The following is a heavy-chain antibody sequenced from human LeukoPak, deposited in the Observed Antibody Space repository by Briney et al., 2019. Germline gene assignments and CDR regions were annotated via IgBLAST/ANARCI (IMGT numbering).Heavy chain of an antibody. D-gene: IGHD4-17*01. CDR2: IYSGGST. V-gene: IGHV3-66*02. CDR3: ARLYGDYGTYYYYYGMDV. J-gene: IGHJ6*02. CDR1: GFTVSSNY. Sequence: PGGSLRLSCAASGFTVSSNYMSWVRQAPGTGLERVSVIYSGGSTYYADSVKGRFTISRDNSKNTLYRQMNSLRAEDTAVYYCARLYGDYGTYYYYYGMDVWGQGTTVTVSS.